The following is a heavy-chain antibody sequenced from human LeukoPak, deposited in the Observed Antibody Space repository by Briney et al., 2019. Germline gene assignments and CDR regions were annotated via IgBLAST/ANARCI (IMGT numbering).Heavy chain of an antibody. V-gene: IGHV3-53*01. CDR1: GFSVSMKY. J-gene: IGHJ6*03. CDR3: ARFSGPGMQHYYYYMDV. Sequence: GESLRLSCAASGFSVSMKYMTWVRQAPGKGLEWVSVIFSGGTTYYADSVKGRFTVSRDNSKNMTYLQMNSLRAEDAAVYYCARFSGPGMQHYYYYMDVWGTGTTVTVSS. CDR2: IFSGGTT. D-gene: IGHD3-10*01.